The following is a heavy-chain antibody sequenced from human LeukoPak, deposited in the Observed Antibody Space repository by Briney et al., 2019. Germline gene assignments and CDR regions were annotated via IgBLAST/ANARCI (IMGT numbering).Heavy chain of an antibody. Sequence: ASVKVSCKASGGTFSSYAISWVRQAPGQGLEWMGRIIPIFGIANYAQKFQGRVTITADKSTSTAYMELSSLRSEDTAVYYCARDLGYCSGGSCYSLREGWFDPWGQGTLVTVSS. CDR2: IIPIFGIA. CDR1: GGTFSSYA. J-gene: IGHJ5*02. V-gene: IGHV1-69*04. CDR3: ARDLGYCSGGSCYSLREGWFDP. D-gene: IGHD2-15*01.